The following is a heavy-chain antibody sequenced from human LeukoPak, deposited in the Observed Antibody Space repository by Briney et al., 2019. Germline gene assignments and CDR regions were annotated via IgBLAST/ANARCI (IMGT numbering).Heavy chain of an antibody. CDR2: ISAYNGNT. CDR3: AREPPRGYCSSTSCSQPFDY. CDR1: GYTFTSYG. Sequence: ASVNVSCKASGYTFTSYGISWVRQAPGQGLEWMGWISAYNGNTNYAQKLQGRVTMTTDTSTSTAYMELRSLRSDDTAVYYCAREPPRGYCSSTSCSQPFDYWGQGTLVTASS. D-gene: IGHD2-2*01. V-gene: IGHV1-18*01. J-gene: IGHJ4*02.